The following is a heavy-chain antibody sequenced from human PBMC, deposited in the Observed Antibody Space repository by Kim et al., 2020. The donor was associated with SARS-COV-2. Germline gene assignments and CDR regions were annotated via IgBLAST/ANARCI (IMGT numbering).Heavy chain of an antibody. J-gene: IGHJ6*02. D-gene: IGHD3-9*01. V-gene: IGHV3-53*01. Sequence: AEPVKGRFTTPRENYKNTLYLQMNSLRAEDTAVYYCASLYYDIPPGGMDVWGQGTTVTVSS. CDR3: ASLYYDIPPGGMDV.